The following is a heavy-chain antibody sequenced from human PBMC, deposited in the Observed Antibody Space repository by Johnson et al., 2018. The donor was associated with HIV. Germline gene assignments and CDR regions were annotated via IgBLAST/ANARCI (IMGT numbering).Heavy chain of an antibody. CDR2: ISSSGGTI. D-gene: IGHD4-23*01. J-gene: IGHJ3*02. V-gene: IGHV3-11*04. CDR3: AGGRGWVTLNACEM. Sequence: QVQLVESGGGLVKPGGSLRLSCAVSGFTFSDFYMSWIRQAPGKGLEWVSYISSSGGTIYYADSVKGRFTISRDNAKNSLYLQMNRLRAEDTAVYYCAGGRGWVTLNACEMWGRGTLVTVSS. CDR1: GFTFSDFY.